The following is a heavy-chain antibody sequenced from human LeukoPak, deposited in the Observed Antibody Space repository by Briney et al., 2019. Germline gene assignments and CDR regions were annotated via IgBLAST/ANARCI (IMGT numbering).Heavy chain of an antibody. CDR1: GFTFGSYG. J-gene: IGHJ4*02. CDR3: AKLAPAGYSSGWLDY. CDR2: IWYDGSNK. Sequence: QSGRSLRLSCAASGFTFGSYGMHWVRQAPGKGLEWVAVIWYDGSNKYYADSVKGRFTISRDNSKNTLYLQMNSLRAEDTAVYYCAKLAPAGYSSGWLDYWGQGTLVTVSS. V-gene: IGHV3-33*06. D-gene: IGHD6-19*01.